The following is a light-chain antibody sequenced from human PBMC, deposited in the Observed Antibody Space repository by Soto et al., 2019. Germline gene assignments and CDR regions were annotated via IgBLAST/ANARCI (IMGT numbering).Light chain of an antibody. CDR2: GSS. Sequence: EVVLTQSPGTLSLSRGERATLSCRASQSVNNNYLAWYQQRPGQAPRLLIYGSSDRATGIPDRFSGSGSGTDFTLTISRLEPEDFAVYYCHQYGSSPPYTFGQGTKLEI. J-gene: IGKJ2*01. V-gene: IGKV3-20*01. CDR3: HQYGSSPPYT. CDR1: QSVNNNY.